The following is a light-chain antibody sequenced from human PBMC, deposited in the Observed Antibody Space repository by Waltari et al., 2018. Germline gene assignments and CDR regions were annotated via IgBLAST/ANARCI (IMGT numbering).Light chain of an antibody. J-gene: IGKJ1*01. V-gene: IGKV3-20*01. CDR1: ESVRRA. Sequence: EIVLTQSPGTLSLSPGESATLSCRASESVRRALAWYQQRPGQAPRLLTYDASARATGIPDRFSGSGSGTDFSLTISRLEPEDFALYYCQHYRSLPVTFGQGTKVEIK. CDR3: QHYRSLPVT. CDR2: DAS.